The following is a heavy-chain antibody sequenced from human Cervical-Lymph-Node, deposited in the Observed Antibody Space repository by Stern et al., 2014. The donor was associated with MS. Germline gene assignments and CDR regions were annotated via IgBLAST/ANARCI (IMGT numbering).Heavy chain of an antibody. D-gene: IGHD6-6*01. CDR2: ISPNSGAT. V-gene: IGHV1-2*06. CDR1: GYSFTDYY. CDR3: AKDGSPWYEDNLEI. J-gene: IGHJ3*02. Sequence: QVQLVQSGAEVKKPGASVKVSCKASGYSFTDYYLHWVRQAPGQGLEWMGRISPNSGATSYAQKFEGRVTMTRDTSIDTAYMGLNRLTSDDTAVYFCAKDGSPWYEDNLEIWGQGTMVTVSS.